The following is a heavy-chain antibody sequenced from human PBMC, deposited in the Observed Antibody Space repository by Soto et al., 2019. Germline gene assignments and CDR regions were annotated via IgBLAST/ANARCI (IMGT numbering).Heavy chain of an antibody. CDR3: ARDEGSYGAIEGSDY. Sequence: ASVKVSCKASGYTFTSYYMHWVRQAPGQGLEWMGIINPSGGSTSYAQKFQGRVTMTRDTSTSTVYMELSSLRSEDTAVYYCARDEGSYGAIEGSDYWGQGTLVTVSS. CDR1: GYTFTSYY. J-gene: IGHJ4*02. D-gene: IGHD4-17*01. CDR2: INPSGGST. V-gene: IGHV1-46*01.